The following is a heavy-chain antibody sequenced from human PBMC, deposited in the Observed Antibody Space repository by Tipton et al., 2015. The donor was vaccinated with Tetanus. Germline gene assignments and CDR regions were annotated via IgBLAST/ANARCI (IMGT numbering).Heavy chain of an antibody. J-gene: IGHJ4*02. CDR1: GGSISSGGYY. CDR2: IYNSGGT. Sequence: LRLSCTVSGGSISSGGYYWSWIRQHPGKGLEWIGDIYNSGGTYYNPSLKSRVTISVDTSKNQFSLKLNSVTAGDTAVYYCARDQARGARGWNYFDYWGQGSLVTVSS. D-gene: IGHD1-26*01. CDR3: ARDQARGARGWNYFDY. V-gene: IGHV4-31*03.